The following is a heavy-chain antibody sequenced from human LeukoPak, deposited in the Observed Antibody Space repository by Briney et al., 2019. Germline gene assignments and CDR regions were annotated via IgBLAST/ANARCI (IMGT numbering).Heavy chain of an antibody. D-gene: IGHD5-24*01. Sequence: GGSLRLSCAASGFTFSSHSMNWVRQAPGKGLEWVSSFGTRSSSIYYADSVKGRFAISRDNARNSLYLQMNSLKAEDTAVYYCARERDEGFDYWGQGTLVTVSS. CDR3: ARERDEGFDY. J-gene: IGHJ4*02. V-gene: IGHV3-21*01. CDR1: GFTFSSHS. CDR2: FGTRSSSI.